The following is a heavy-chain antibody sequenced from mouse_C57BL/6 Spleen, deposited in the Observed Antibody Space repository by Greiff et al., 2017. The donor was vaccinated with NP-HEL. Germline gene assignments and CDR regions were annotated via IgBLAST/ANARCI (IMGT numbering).Heavy chain of an antibody. Sequence: QVQLQQSGPELVKPGASVKISCKASGYAFSSSWMNWVKQRPGKGLEWIGRIYPGDGDTNYNGKFKGEATLTADKSSSTAYMQLSSLTSEDSAVYFCARDYYEAMDYWGQGTSVTVSS. CDR3: ARDYYEAMDY. CDR2: IYPGDGDT. CDR1: GYAFSSSW. V-gene: IGHV1-82*01. D-gene: IGHD1-1*01. J-gene: IGHJ4*01.